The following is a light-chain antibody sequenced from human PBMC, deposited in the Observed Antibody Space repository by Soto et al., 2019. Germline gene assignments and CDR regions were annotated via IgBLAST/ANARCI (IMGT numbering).Light chain of an antibody. CDR1: SSDVGGYND. J-gene: IGLJ2*01. V-gene: IGLV2-14*03. CDR2: DVD. Sequence: QSVLTQPASLSGSPGQWITISCTGTSSDVGGYNDVHWYQQHPGKAHKLIINDVDDRPLGISLRFSGSKNGNTASLTISGLQAEDEADYYCSSYTGSNSLVVFGGGTKLTVL. CDR3: SSYTGSNSLVV.